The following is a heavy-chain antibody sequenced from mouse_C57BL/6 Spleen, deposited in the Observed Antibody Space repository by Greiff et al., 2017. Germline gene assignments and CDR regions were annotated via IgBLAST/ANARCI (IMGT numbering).Heavy chain of an antibody. D-gene: IGHD2-4*01. Sequence: EVQLVESGPGLANPSQTLSLTCSVTGYSITSDYWNWIRKFPGNKLEYMGYIRDSGSTYSNPSLKSRISITRDTSKNQYYLQFKSVTTEDTATYYCARSPYDYGAWFAYWGQGTLVTVSA. J-gene: IGHJ3*01. V-gene: IGHV3-8*01. CDR2: IRDSGST. CDR1: GYSITSDY. CDR3: ARSPYDYGAWFAY.